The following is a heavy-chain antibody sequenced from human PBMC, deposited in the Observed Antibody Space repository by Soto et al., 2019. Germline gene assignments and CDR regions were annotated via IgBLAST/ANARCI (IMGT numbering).Heavy chain of an antibody. J-gene: IGHJ4*02. CDR1: GFTFSSYA. Sequence: GGSLRLSCAASGFTFSSYAMGWVRQAPGKGLEWVSAISGSGGSTYYADSVKGRFTISRDNSKNTLYLQMNSLRAEDTAVYYCAKDRPRAHYYDSSGYRGWGQGTLVTVSS. D-gene: IGHD3-22*01. V-gene: IGHV3-23*01. CDR2: ISGSGGST. CDR3: AKDRPRAHYYDSSGYRG.